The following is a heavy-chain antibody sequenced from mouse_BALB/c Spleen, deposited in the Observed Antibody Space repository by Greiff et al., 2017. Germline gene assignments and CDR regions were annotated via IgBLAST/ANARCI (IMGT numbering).Heavy chain of an antibody. CDR3: TRDPHYYGYYAMDY. D-gene: IGHD1-2*01. CDR2: ISSGGSYT. CDR1: GFTFSSYT. J-gene: IGHJ4*01. V-gene: IGHV5-6-4*01. Sequence: DVQLVESGGGLVKPGGSLKLSCAASGFTFSSYTMSWVRQTPEKRLEWVATISSGGSYTYYPDSVKGRFTISRDNAKNTLYLQMSSLKSEDTAMYYCTRDPHYYGYYAMDYWGQGTSVTGSS.